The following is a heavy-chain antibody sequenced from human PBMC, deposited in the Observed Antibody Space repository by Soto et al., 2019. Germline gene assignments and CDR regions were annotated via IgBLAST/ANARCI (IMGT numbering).Heavy chain of an antibody. D-gene: IGHD3-22*01. CDR1: GFTFSDYY. CDR2: ISSSSSYT. V-gene: IGHV3-11*05. Sequence: QVQLVESGGGLVKPGGSLRLSCAASGFTFSDYYMSWIRQAPGKGLEWVSYISSSSSYTNYADSVKGRFTISRDNAKNSLYLQMNSLRAEATAVYYCASGYYDSSGDPTPFDYWGQGTLVTVSS. CDR3: ASGYYDSSGDPTPFDY. J-gene: IGHJ4*02.